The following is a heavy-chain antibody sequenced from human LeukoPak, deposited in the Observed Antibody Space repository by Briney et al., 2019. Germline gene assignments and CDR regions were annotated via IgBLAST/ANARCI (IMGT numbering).Heavy chain of an antibody. Sequence: GGSLRLSCAACGFTISSYDMHWVRQATGKGLEWVSAIGTAGDTYYPGSVKGQFTISRENAKNSLYLQMNSLRAGDTAVYYCRPPIYPDWGQGTLVTVSS. D-gene: IGHD2-21*01. CDR3: RPPIYPD. J-gene: IGHJ4*02. V-gene: IGHV3-13*03. CDR1: GFTISSYD. CDR2: IGTAGDT.